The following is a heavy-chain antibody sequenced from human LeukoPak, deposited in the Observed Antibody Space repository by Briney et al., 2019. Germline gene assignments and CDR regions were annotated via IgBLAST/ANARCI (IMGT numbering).Heavy chain of an antibody. D-gene: IGHD2-15*01. J-gene: IGHJ6*03. CDR3: ARDAIDGGYYMDV. CDR1: GGSNTSHY. Sequence: SETLSLTCTVSGGSNTSHYWSWIRQPPGKGLEWIGYMYYSGFSNYNPSLKSRVTISIDTSKNQFSLKLSSVTAADTAVYYCARDAIDGGYYMDVWGRGTTVTVSS. CDR2: MYYSGFS. V-gene: IGHV4-59*11.